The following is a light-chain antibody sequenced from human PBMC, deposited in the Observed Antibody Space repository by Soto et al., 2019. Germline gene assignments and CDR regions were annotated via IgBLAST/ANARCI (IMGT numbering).Light chain of an antibody. CDR2: DVS. Sequence: QSALTQPASVSGSPGQSITISCTGTSSDVGGYNYVSWYQQHPGKAPKLMIYDVSNRPSGVSNRFSGSKSGKTASLPISGLQAEDEADYYCSSYTSSSTLLYVFGTGTKLTVL. V-gene: IGLV2-14*01. CDR1: SSDVGGYNY. J-gene: IGLJ1*01. CDR3: SSYTSSSTLLYV.